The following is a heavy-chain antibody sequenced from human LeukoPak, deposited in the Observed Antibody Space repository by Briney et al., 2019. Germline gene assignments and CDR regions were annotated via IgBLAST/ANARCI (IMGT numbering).Heavy chain of an antibody. CDR1: GFTFSSYS. V-gene: IGHV3-21*01. CDR3: ARDGSLRAFVGSSSYYYGMDV. CDR2: ISSSSSYI. Sequence: GGSLRLSCAAPGFTFSSYSMNWVRQAPGKGLEWVSSISSSSSYIYYADSVKGRFTISRDNAKNSLYLQMNSLRAEDTAVYYCARDGSLRAFVGSSSYYYGMDVWGQGTTVTVSS. J-gene: IGHJ6*02. D-gene: IGHD6-13*01.